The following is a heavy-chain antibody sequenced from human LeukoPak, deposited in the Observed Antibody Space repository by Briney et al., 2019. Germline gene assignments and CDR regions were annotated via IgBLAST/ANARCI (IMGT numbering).Heavy chain of an antibody. CDR3: ARDQYPGLYDAFDI. Sequence: PGRSLRLSCAASGFTFSSYSMNWVRQAPGKGLEWVSSISSSSSYIYYADSVKGRFTISRDNAKNSLYLQMNSLRAEDTAVYYCARDQYPGLYDAFDIWGQGTMVTVSS. CDR1: GFTFSSYS. V-gene: IGHV3-21*01. CDR2: ISSSSSYI. J-gene: IGHJ3*02. D-gene: IGHD2/OR15-2a*01.